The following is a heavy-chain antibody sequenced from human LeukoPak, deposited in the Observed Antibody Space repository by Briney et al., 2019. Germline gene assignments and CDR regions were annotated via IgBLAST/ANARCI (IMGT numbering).Heavy chain of an antibody. CDR3: ARTNYDFWSGYHWFDP. V-gene: IGHV1-46*01. CDR1: GYTFTNYY. D-gene: IGHD3-3*01. Sequence: GASVKVSCKASGYTFTNYYMHWVRQAPGQGLEWMGIINPSGGSTSFAQKFQGRVTMTRDTSTSTAYMELSSLRSEDTAVYYCARTNYDFWSGYHWFDPWGQGTLVTVSS. CDR2: INPSGGST. J-gene: IGHJ5*02.